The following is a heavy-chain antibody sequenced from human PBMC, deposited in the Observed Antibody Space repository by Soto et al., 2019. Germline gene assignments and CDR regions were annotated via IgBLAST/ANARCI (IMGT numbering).Heavy chain of an antibody. J-gene: IGHJ6*02. D-gene: IGHD6-19*01. CDR1: GYTFTSYD. CDR3: AAEGYSSGYYGLDV. CDR2: MNPNSGNT. V-gene: IGHV1-8*01. Sequence: ASVKVSCKASGYTFTSYDINWVRQATGQGLEWMGWMNPNSGNTGYAQKFQERVTITRDMSTSTAYMELSSLRSEDTAVYYCAAEGYSSGYYGLDVWGQGTTVTVPS.